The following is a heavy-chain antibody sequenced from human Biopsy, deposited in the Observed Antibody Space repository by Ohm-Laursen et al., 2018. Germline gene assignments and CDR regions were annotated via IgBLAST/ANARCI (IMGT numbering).Heavy chain of an antibody. CDR3: ARGPHSGSHSCFDY. V-gene: IGHV1-69*13. CDR2: IIPMFGTA. Sequence: SVKVSCKASGGTFINYAISWVRQPPGQGLEWMGGIIPMFGTANSAQTFQGRVTISADESTSTSYMELSILTTEDTAIYYCARGPHSGSHSCFDYWGRGTLVTVSS. D-gene: IGHD1-26*01. J-gene: IGHJ4*02. CDR1: GGTFINYA.